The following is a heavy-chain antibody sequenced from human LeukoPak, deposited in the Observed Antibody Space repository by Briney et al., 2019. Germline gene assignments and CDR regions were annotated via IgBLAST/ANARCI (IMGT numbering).Heavy chain of an antibody. CDR3: ATQFTTVVTPSSTLGY. V-gene: IGHV3-11*01. CDR1: GFTFSDYY. CDR2: ISSSGSTI. D-gene: IGHD4-23*01. J-gene: IGHJ4*02. Sequence: GGSLRLSCAASGFTFSDYYMSWIRQAPGKGLEWVSYISSSGSTIYYADSVKGRFTISRDNAKNSLYLQMNSLRAEDTAVYYCATQFTTVVTPSSTLGYWGQGTLVTVSS.